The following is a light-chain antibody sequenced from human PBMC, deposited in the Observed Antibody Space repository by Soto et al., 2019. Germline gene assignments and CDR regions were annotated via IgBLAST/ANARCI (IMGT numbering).Light chain of an antibody. J-gene: IGLJ1*01. CDR1: SSYVGGYNY. Sequence: QSALTQPASVSGSPGQSITISCTGTSSYVGGYNYVCWYQHHPGKAPKLIISEVSNRPSGVSDRFSGSKSGNTASLTISGLQPEDEADYYCTSFTSSTTYVFGTGTKVTVL. CDR3: TSFTSSTTYV. CDR2: EVS. V-gene: IGLV2-14*01.